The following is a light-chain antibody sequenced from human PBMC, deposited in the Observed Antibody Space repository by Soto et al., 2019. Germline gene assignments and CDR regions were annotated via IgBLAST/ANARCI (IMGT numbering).Light chain of an antibody. V-gene: IGKV1-17*01. J-gene: IGKJ1*01. CDR3: QQYSTYTPRT. CDR1: QGIRND. CDR2: AAS. Sequence: DIQMTQSPSSLSASVGDRVTITCRASQGIRNDLGWYQQKPGKAPKRLIYAASNLQSGVPSRFSGSGSGTEFALTISSLQPDDFATYYCQQYSTYTPRTFGQGTKVDIK.